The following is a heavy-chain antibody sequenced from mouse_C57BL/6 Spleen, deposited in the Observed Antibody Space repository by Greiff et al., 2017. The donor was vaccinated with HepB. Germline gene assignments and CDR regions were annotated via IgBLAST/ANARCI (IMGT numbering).Heavy chain of an antibody. CDR2: IYPGGGDT. Sequence: VQLQQSGPELVKPGASVKISCKASGYAFSSSWMNWVKQRPGKGLEWIGRIYPGGGDTNYNGKFKGKATLTADKSSSTAYMQLSSLTSEDSAVYFCAILPFYAMDYWGQGTSVTVSS. CDR3: AILPFYAMDY. CDR1: GYAFSSSW. J-gene: IGHJ4*01. V-gene: IGHV1-82*01.